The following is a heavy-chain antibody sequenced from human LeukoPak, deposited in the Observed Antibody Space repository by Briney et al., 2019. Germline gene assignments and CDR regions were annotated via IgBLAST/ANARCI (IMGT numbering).Heavy chain of an antibody. Sequence: PSETLSLTCTVSGGSISSYYWSWIRQPPGKGLEWIGYIYYSGSTNYNPSLKSRVTISVDTSKNQFSLKLRSVTAADTAVYYCARHGDAFDIWGQGTMVTVSS. V-gene: IGHV4-59*08. CDR3: ARHGDAFDI. J-gene: IGHJ3*02. CDR1: GGSISSYY. CDR2: IYYSGST.